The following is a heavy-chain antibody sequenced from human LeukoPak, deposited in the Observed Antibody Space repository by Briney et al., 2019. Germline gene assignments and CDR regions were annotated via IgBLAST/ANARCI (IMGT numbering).Heavy chain of an antibody. D-gene: IGHD3-16*01. CDR2: LYNDAFGSTT. CDR1: GFTVSTNF. CDR3: ARELGGGGLHYFDY. J-gene: IGHJ4*02. Sequence: QPGGSLRLSCAGSGFTVSTNFMSWVRQAPGKGLEWVSTLYNDAFGSTTYYADSVTGRFTISGDNSQNTLFLQMSSLTAEDTAMYYCARELGGGGLHYFDYWGRGTLVTVSS. V-gene: IGHV3-53*01.